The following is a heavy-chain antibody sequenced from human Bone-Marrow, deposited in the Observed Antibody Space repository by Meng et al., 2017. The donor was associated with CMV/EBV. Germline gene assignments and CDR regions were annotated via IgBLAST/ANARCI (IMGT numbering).Heavy chain of an antibody. CDR2: ILYDESNK. CDR1: GFTFRSYG. V-gene: IGHV3-30*02. D-gene: IGHD3-3*02. Sequence: GGSPRISWAASGFTFRSYGMHWACQAPGKGLEWVAFILYDESNKYYGDSVKGRFTIFRDNAYNTLFLQMDSLRAEDTAVYYCAKDRWPIRHWGQGTLVTVSS. CDR3: AKDRWPIRH. J-gene: IGHJ4*02.